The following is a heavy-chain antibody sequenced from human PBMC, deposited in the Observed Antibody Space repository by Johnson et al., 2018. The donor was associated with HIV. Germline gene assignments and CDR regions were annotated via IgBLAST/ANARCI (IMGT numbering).Heavy chain of an antibody. CDR2: ISGDGSSS. Sequence: VQLVESGGALVQPGGSLRLSCEVSGFTISTFWMHWVRHVPGKGLMWVSRISGDGSSSSYADSVKGRFTISRDNSKNTLYLQMNSLRAEDTAVYYCARDGRWPRDAFDIWGQGTMVTVSS. D-gene: IGHD4-23*01. J-gene: IGHJ3*02. CDR3: ARDGRWPRDAFDI. CDR1: GFTISTFW. V-gene: IGHV3-74*01.